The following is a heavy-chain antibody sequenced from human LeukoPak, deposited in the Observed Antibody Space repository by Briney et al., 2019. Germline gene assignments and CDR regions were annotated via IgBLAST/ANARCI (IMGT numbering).Heavy chain of an antibody. V-gene: IGHV4-34*01. CDR2: INHSGST. J-gene: IGHJ6*03. Sequence: SETLSHTCAVYGGSFSGYYWSWIRQPPGKGLEWIGEINHSGSTNYNPSLKSRVTISVDTSKNQFSLKLSSVSAADTAVYYCARGFSPRYYYYYMDVWGKGTTVTVSS. CDR1: GGSFSGYY. CDR3: ARGFSPRYYYYYMDV.